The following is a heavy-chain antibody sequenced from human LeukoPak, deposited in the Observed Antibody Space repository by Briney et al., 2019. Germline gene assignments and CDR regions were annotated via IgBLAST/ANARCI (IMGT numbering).Heavy chain of an antibody. V-gene: IGHV3-74*01. CDR2: INSDGIST. D-gene: IGHD3-22*01. J-gene: IGHJ4*02. CDR1: RFTFSRYW. CDR3: ARDGNYYDSSGPADY. Sequence: GGSLRLSSAASRFTFSRYWMHWVRQAPGKGLVWVSRINSDGISTSYADSVKGRFTISRDNAKNTLYLQMNSLRAEDTAVYYCARDGNYYDSSGPADYWGQGTLYTVSS.